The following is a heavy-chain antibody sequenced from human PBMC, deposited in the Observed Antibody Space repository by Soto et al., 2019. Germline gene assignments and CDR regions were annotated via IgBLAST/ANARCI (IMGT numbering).Heavy chain of an antibody. CDR1: GFTFSRYA. Sequence: GGCLRRSCAASGFTFSRYAMHWVRQAPGKGLEYVSVISSNGGSTYYANSVKGRFTISRDNSKNTLYLQMGGLRVEDMAVYYCARDGGGYYLDYWGQGTLVTVSS. CDR2: ISSNGGST. J-gene: IGHJ4*02. V-gene: IGHV3-64*01. CDR3: ARDGGGYYLDY. D-gene: IGHD2-15*01.